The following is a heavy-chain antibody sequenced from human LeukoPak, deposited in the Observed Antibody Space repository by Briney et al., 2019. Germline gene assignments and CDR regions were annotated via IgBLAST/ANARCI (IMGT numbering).Heavy chain of an antibody. D-gene: IGHD3-9*01. J-gene: IGHJ4*02. CDR1: GGTLSSYA. V-gene: IGHV1-69*04. Sequence: AAVQVSCQASGGTLSSYAISGVRQAAGQGLEWMGRITPILGIANYAQKFQGRVTITADKSTSTAYMELSSLRSEDTAVYYCARVGDLRYFDWSQQYYFDYWGQGTLGTVSS. CDR2: ITPILGIA. CDR3: ARVGDLRYFDWSQQYYFDY.